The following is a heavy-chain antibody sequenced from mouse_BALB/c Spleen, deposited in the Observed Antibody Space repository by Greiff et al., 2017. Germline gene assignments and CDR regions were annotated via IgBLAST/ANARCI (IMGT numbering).Heavy chain of an antibody. J-gene: IGHJ3*01. CDR1: GFSLTSYG. CDR3: ARGDYWFAY. V-gene: IGHV2-2*02. D-gene: IGHD2-4*01. CDR2: IWSGGST. Sequence: VQVVESGPGLVQPSQSLSITCTVSGFSLTSYGVHWVRQSPGKGLEWLGVIWSGGSTDYNAAFISRLSISKDNSKSQVFFKMNSLQANDTAIYYCARGDYWFAYWGQGTLVTVSA.